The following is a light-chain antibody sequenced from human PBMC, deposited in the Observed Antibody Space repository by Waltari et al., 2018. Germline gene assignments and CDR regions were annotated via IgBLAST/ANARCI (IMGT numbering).Light chain of an antibody. CDR2: GKN. V-gene: IGLV3-19*01. CDR1: SLRSYY. Sequence: SSELTQDPAVSVALGQTVRITCQGDSLRSYYASWYQQRPGKAPLLVIYGKNNRPSGIPDRFSGSSSGNTASLTITGVQAEDEADYYCNSRDSSGNHLVFGGGTKLTVL. CDR3: NSRDSSGNHLV. J-gene: IGLJ2*01.